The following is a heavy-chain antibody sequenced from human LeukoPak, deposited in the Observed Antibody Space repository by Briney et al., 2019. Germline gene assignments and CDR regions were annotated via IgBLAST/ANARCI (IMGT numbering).Heavy chain of an antibody. V-gene: IGHV1-18*01. Sequence: ASVKVSCKASGYTFTSYGISWVRQAPGQGLEWMGWISANNGNTNYAQKLQGRVTMTTDTSTSTAYMELRSLGSDDTAVYYCAGWELLRGNWFDPWGQGTLVTVSS. CDR2: ISANNGNT. CDR3: AGWELLRGNWFDP. D-gene: IGHD1-26*01. CDR1: GYTFTSYG. J-gene: IGHJ5*02.